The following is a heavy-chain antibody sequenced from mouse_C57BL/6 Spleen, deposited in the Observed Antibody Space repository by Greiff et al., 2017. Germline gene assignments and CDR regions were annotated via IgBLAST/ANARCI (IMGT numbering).Heavy chain of an antibody. CDR3: AREGTTGDY. CDR1: GYTFTDYY. J-gene: IGHJ2*01. V-gene: IGHV1-26*01. D-gene: IGHD1-1*01. CDR2: INPNNGGT. Sequence: EVQLQQSGPELVKPGASVKISCKASGYTFTDYYMNWVKQSHGKSLEWIGDINPNNGGTSYNQKFKGKATLTVDKSSSTAYMELRSLTSEDSAVYYCAREGTTGDYWGQGTTLTVSS.